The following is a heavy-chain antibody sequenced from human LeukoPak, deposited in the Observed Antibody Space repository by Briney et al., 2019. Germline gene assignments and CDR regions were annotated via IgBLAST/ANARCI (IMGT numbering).Heavy chain of an antibody. CDR1: GYTLTELS. Sequence: ASVKVSCKVSGYTLTELSMHWVRQAPGKGLERVGGFDPEDGETIYAQKFQGRVTMTEDTSTGTAYMELSSLRSEDTAVYYCATEGYSSGWNYYYYGMDVWGQGTAVTVSS. J-gene: IGHJ6*02. CDR2: FDPEDGET. CDR3: ATEGYSSGWNYYYYGMDV. V-gene: IGHV1-24*01. D-gene: IGHD6-19*01.